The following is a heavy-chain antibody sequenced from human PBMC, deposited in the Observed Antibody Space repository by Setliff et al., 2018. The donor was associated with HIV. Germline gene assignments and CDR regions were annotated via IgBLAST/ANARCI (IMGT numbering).Heavy chain of an antibody. J-gene: IGHJ3*02. CDR3: ARLSGYSYGWDDVFDI. Sequence: SETMSLTCTVSGYYITSGHYWGWIRQPPGKGLEWIGSIHHSGTYYNPSLKSRVTLSVDTSMNQFSLSLISVTAADAAVYFCARLSGYSYGWDDVFDIWGQGTMVTV. CDR2: IHHSGT. CDR1: GYYITSGHY. V-gene: IGHV4-38-2*02. D-gene: IGHD5-18*01.